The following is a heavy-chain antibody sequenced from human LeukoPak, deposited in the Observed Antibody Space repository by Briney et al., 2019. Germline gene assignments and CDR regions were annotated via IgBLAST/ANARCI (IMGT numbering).Heavy chain of an antibody. CDR3: ARSHGDSDYYDY. CDR2: ISCSGSTI. CDR1: RFTFSSYD. Sequence: GGSLRLSCAASRFTFSSYDMSWVRQAPGKGLEWVSYISCSGSTIFYADSVKGRFTISRDNAKNTLTLQINSLRAEDTAVYYCARSHGDSDYYDYWGQGTLVTVSS. V-gene: IGHV3-48*03. J-gene: IGHJ4*02. D-gene: IGHD4-17*01.